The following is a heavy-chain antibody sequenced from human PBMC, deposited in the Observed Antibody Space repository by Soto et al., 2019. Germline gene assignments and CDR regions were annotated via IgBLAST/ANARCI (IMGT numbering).Heavy chain of an antibody. CDR1: DESITRNS. CDR2: VYNSGST. J-gene: IGHJ4*02. CDR3: ARYRREAVAGYTLDN. V-gene: IGHV4-59*01. Sequence: SETLSLACPVSDESITRNSPTWKRQPPGKGLEWIGYVYNSGSTNYNPSLKSRVTISEDKSKSQFSLKVNSMTAADTAVYYCARYRREAVAGYTLDNWGQGILVTVSS. D-gene: IGHD6-13*01.